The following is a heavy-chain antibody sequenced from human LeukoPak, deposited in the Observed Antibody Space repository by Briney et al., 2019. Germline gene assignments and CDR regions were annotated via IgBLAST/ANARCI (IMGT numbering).Heavy chain of an antibody. CDR3: ARVRTSYYDSSADAFDI. D-gene: IGHD3-22*01. J-gene: IGHJ3*02. V-gene: IGHV3-11*04. CDR2: ISSSGSTI. CDR1: GFTFSDYY. Sequence: PGGSLRLSCAASGFTFSDYYMSWIRQAPGKGLEWVSHISSSGSTIYYADSVKGRFTISRDNAKNSLYLQMNSLRAEDTAVYYCARVRTSYYDSSADAFDIWGQGTMVTVSS.